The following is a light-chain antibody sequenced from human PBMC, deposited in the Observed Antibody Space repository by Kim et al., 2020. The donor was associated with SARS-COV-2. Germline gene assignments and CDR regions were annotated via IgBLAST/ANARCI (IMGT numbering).Light chain of an antibody. CDR1: SLSTYY. V-gene: IGLV3-19*01. Sequence: LGQTVRITCQGASLSTYYASWYLQKPGQAPVLLIYGNNNRPSGIPDLFSGSGSGNTASLTITGAQAEDEADYYCNSRDSSGDHPWVFGGGTKLTVL. CDR2: GNN. CDR3: NSRDSSGDHPWV. J-gene: IGLJ3*02.